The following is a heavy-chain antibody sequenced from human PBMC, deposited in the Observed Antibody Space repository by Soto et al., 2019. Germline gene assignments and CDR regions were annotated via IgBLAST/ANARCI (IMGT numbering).Heavy chain of an antibody. Sequence: SETLSLTCTVSGGSISSGGYYWSWIRQHPGKGLEWIGYIYYSGSTYYNPSLKSRVTISVDTSKNQFSLKLSSVTAADTAVYYCARDGCSSTSCSSRNWFDPWGQGTLVTVSS. V-gene: IGHV4-31*03. CDR3: ARDGCSSTSCSSRNWFDP. CDR1: GGSISSGGYY. D-gene: IGHD2-2*01. CDR2: IYYSGST. J-gene: IGHJ5*02.